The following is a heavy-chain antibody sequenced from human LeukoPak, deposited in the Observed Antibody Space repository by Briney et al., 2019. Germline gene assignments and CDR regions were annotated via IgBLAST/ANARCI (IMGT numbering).Heavy chain of an antibody. V-gene: IGHV3-21*01. CDR3: ARDLTGTTAFDI. CDR2: ISSSSTYI. D-gene: IGHD1-20*01. Sequence: KPGGSLRLSCAASGFPFSSYSMNWVRQAPGKGLEWVSSISSSSTYIYYADSVKDRFTISRDNAKNSLYLQMNSLRAEDTAVYYCARDLTGTTAFDIWGQGTMVTVSS. CDR1: GFPFSSYS. J-gene: IGHJ3*02.